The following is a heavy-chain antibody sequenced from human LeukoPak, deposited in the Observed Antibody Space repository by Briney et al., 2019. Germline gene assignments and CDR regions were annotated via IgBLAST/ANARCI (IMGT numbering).Heavy chain of an antibody. D-gene: IGHD5-12*01. J-gene: IGHJ5*02. V-gene: IGHV1-2*02. CDR2: IDPNSGDI. CDR1: GYTFTGYS. Sequence: ASVKVSCKASGYTFTGYSIDWVRQAPGQGLELMGWIDPNSGDIDYSQKFEGRVTMTRDTSISTAYMELSRLRSDDTAVYYCVRSGYDYDWFDPWGQGTLVSVSS. CDR3: VRSGYDYDWFDP.